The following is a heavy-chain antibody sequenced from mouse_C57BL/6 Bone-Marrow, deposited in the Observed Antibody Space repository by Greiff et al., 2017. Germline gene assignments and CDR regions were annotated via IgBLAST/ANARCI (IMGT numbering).Heavy chain of an antibody. CDR1: GYTFTDYE. Sequence: VQLMESGAELVRPGASVTLSCKASGYTFTDYEMHWVKRTPVHGLEWIGAIDPETGGTAYNQKFKGKAILTADKSSSTAYMALRSLTSEDSAVDYCTRSDDGYDGFAYWGQGTLVTVSA. V-gene: IGHV1-15*01. D-gene: IGHD2-2*01. J-gene: IGHJ3*01. CDR2: IDPETGGT. CDR3: TRSDDGYDGFAY.